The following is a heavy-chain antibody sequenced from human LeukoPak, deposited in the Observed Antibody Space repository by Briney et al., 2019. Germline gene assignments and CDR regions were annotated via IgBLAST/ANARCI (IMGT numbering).Heavy chain of an antibody. CDR1: GFVFSPYA. J-gene: IGHJ6*03. V-gene: IGHV3-48*01. CDR3: LTRSLVAVTGNYYMDV. Sequence: GGSLRLSCATSGFVFSPYAMHWVRQAPGKGLEWISYISGGTTTVFYADSVKGRFTISRDYSKNILYLQMNSLRAEDTAVYYCLTRSLVAVTGNYYMDVWGKGTTVTVSS. CDR2: ISGGTTTV. D-gene: IGHD6-19*01.